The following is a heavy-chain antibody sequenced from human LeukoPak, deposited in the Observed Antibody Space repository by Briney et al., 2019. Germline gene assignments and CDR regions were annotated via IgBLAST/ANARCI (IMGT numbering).Heavy chain of an antibody. V-gene: IGHV3-30*04. CDR2: ISYDGSNK. CDR3: ARDGGGLTDYFQH. D-gene: IGHD3-16*01. Sequence: PGRSLRLSCAASGFTVSSYAMHWVRQAPGKGLEWVAVISYDGSNKYYADSVKGRFTISRDNSKTTLYLQMNSLRAEDTAVYYCARDGGGLTDYFQHWGQGTLVTVSS. J-gene: IGHJ1*01. CDR1: GFTVSSYA.